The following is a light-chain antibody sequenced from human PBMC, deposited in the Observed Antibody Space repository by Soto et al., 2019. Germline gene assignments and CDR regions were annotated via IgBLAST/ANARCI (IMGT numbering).Light chain of an antibody. CDR3: QEYNTWPWT. Sequence: TQSRGTLPLSPGDSASLSCRASQSVNNNLAWYQQKLGQAPRVLIYGASTRATGIPARFTGSGSGTEFILTITSLQSEDSAVYYCQEYNTWPWTFGQGTKVDIK. J-gene: IGKJ1*01. CDR1: QSVNNN. CDR2: GAS. V-gene: IGKV3-15*01.